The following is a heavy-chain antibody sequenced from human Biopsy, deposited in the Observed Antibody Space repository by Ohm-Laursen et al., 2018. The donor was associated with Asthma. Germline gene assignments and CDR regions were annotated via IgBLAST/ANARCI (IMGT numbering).Heavy chain of an antibody. CDR1: GYTFNSAG. Sequence: EASVKVSCKTSGYTFNSAGITWVRQAPGQELEWMGWISVYNGNTKVAQKLQDRVTMITDTSTSTAYMELRSLRSDDTAVYFCARAVDYSHYYGIDVWGQGTMVTVS. V-gene: IGHV1-18*01. D-gene: IGHD3-10*01. CDR2: ISVYNGNT. J-gene: IGHJ6*02. CDR3: ARAVDYSHYYGIDV.